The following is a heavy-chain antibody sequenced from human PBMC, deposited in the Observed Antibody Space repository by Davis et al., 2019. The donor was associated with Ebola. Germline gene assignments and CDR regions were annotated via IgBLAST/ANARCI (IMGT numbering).Heavy chain of an antibody. Sequence: PSETLSLTCAVSGGSISSSNWWSWVRQPPGKGLEWIGEINHSGSTNYNPSLKSRVTISVDTSKNQFSLKLSSVTAADTAVYYCARDQMVRGVQYYMDVWGKGTTVTVSS. D-gene: IGHD3-10*01. J-gene: IGHJ6*03. CDR2: INHSGST. CDR1: GGSISSSNW. CDR3: ARDQMVRGVQYYMDV. V-gene: IGHV4-4*02.